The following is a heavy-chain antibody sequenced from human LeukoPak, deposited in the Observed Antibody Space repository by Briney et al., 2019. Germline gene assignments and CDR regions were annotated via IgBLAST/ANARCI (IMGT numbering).Heavy chain of an antibody. D-gene: IGHD3-22*01. CDR2: INSDGSST. Sequence: PGGSLRLSCAASGFTFSSYWMHWVRQAPGKGLVWVSRINSDGSSTSYADSVKGRFTISRDNAKNTLYLQMNSLRAEDTAVYYCARVRDWYYYDSSGYFDYWGQGTLVTVSS. V-gene: IGHV3-74*01. J-gene: IGHJ4*02. CDR3: ARVRDWYYYDSSGYFDY. CDR1: GFTFSSYW.